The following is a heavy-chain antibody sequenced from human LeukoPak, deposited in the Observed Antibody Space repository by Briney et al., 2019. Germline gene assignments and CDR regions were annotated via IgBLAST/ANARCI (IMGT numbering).Heavy chain of an antibody. CDR2: ISGSGGST. D-gene: IGHD3-10*01. CDR3: ATPQTAITMVRGVRPKFEFGN. V-gene: IGHV3-23*01. J-gene: IGHJ4*02. CDR1: GLTFSSYA. Sequence: PGGSLRLSCAASGLTFSSYAMSWVRQAPGKGLEWVSAISGSGGSTYYADSVKGRFTISRDNSKNTLYLQMNSLRAEDTAVYYCATPQTAITMVRGVRPKFEFGNWGQGTLVTVSS.